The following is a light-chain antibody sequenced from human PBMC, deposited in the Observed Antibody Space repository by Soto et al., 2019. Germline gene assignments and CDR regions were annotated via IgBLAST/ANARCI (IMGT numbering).Light chain of an antibody. V-gene: IGKV1-39*01. CDR1: QSISNN. CDR3: QQRYRTPPT. CDR2: EAS. J-gene: IGKJ1*01. Sequence: DIQMTQSPSSLSASVGDRVSITCRASQSISNNLNWYQQKPGKAPKLLIYEASSLQSGVPSRFSGSGSGTEFTLTIRSLQPEDFATYYCQQRYRTPPTFGQGTKVEVK.